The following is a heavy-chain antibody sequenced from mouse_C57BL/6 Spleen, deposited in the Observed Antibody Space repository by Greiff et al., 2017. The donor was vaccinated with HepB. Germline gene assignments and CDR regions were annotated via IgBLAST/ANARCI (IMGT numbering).Heavy chain of an antibody. CDR3: ARRRNYYGSSFDY. V-gene: IGHV1-82*01. J-gene: IGHJ2*01. CDR2: IYPGDGDT. D-gene: IGHD1-1*01. Sequence: VQLVESGPELVKPGASVKISCKASGYAFSSSWMNWVKQRPGKGLEWIGRIYPGDGDTNYNGKFKGKATLTADKSSSTAYMQLSSLTSEDSAVYFCARRRNYYGSSFDYWGQGTTLTVSS. CDR1: GYAFSSSW.